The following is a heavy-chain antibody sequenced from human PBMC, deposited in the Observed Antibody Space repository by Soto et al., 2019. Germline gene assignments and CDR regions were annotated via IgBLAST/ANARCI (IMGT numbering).Heavy chain of an antibody. Sequence: SETLSLTCTVSGGSISSSSYYWGWIRQPPGKGLEWIGSIYYSGSTYYNPSLKSRVTISVDTSKNQFSLKLSSVTAADTAVYYCARQRGSSSSEYYYYMDVWGKGTTVTV. J-gene: IGHJ6*03. CDR2: IYYSGST. CDR3: ARQRGSSSSEYYYYMDV. V-gene: IGHV4-39*01. D-gene: IGHD6-6*01. CDR1: GGSISSSSYY.